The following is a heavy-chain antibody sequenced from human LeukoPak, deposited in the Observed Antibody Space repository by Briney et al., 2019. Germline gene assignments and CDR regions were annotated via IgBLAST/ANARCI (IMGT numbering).Heavy chain of an antibody. CDR2: IYYSGST. Sequence: PAEPLSLTCTLSGGSISSYYLSWIRQPPGKGLEWIGYIYYSGSTNYNPSLKSRVTISVDTSKNQFSLKLSSVTAADTAVYYCARRMDYYYYMDVWGKGTTVTVSS. J-gene: IGHJ6*03. CDR3: ARRMDYYYYMDV. CDR1: GGSISSYY. V-gene: IGHV4-59*08.